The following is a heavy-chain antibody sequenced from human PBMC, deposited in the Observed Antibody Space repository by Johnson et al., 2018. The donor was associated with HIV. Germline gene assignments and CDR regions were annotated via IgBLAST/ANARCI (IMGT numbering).Heavy chain of an antibody. J-gene: IGHJ3*02. V-gene: IGHV3-30*02. D-gene: IGHD2-15*01. CDR2: IRYDGTNK. Sequence: QVQLVESGGGVVQPGGSLRLSCAASGFTFSSYGMHWVRQAQGKGLEWVAFIRYDGTNKYYADSMKGRFTISRDNSKNTLYLQMNSLRAEDTAVYYCARVARHDGWWFDAFDIWGQGTMVTVSS. CDR3: ARVARHDGWWFDAFDI. CDR1: GFTFSSYG.